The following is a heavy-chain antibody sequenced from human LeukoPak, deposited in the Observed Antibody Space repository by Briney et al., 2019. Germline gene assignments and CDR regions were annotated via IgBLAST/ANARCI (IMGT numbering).Heavy chain of an antibody. CDR1: GFTFSSYG. CDR2: IRYDGSNK. J-gene: IGHJ6*03. V-gene: IGHV3-30*02. CDR3: AKDYQLLDYYYYYMDV. Sequence: GGSLKLSCAASGFTFSSYGMHWVRQAPGKGLEWVAFIRYDGSNKYYADSVKGRFTISRDNSKNTLYLQMNSLRAADTAVYYCAKDYQLLDYYYYYMDVWGKGTTVTISS. D-gene: IGHD2-2*01.